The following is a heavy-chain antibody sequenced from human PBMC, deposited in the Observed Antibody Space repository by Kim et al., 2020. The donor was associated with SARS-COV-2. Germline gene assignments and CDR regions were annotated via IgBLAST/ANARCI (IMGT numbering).Heavy chain of an antibody. D-gene: IGHD3-10*01. CDR1: GFTLSSYD. J-gene: IGHJ3*02. CDR2: IGTDGDT. V-gene: IGHV3-13*04. Sequence: GGSLRLSCAASGFTLSSYDMHWVRQATGKGLEWVSAIGTDGDTDYPGSVKGRFTISRENAKNSLYLQMNSLRAGYTAVYYCARGGGSGSYSGDAFDIWGQVTMITVSS. CDR3: ARGGGSGSYSGDAFDI.